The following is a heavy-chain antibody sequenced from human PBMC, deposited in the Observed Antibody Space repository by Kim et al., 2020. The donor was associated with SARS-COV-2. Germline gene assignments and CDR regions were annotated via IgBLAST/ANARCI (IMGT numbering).Heavy chain of an antibody. CDR3: ARGGAEARGGAFDI. D-gene: IGHD3-16*01. J-gene: IGHJ3*02. V-gene: IGHV1-46*01. Sequence: AQKFQGRVTMTRDTSTSTVYMELSSLRSEDTAVYYCARGGAEARGGAFDIWGQGTMVTVSS.